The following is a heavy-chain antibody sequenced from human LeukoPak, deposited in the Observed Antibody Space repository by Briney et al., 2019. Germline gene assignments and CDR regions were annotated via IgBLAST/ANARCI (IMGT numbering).Heavy chain of an antibody. CDR1: GYTFTSYG. D-gene: IGHD3-3*01. CDR2: ISAYNGNT. CDR3: ARDKISGYYDFWSENWFDP. V-gene: IGHV1-18*01. J-gene: IGHJ5*02. Sequence: ASVKASCKASGYTFTSYGISWVRQAPRQGLEWMGWISAYNGNTNYAQKLQGRVTMTTDTSTSTAYMELRSLRSDDTAVYYCARDKISGYYDFWSENWFDPWGQGTLVTVSS.